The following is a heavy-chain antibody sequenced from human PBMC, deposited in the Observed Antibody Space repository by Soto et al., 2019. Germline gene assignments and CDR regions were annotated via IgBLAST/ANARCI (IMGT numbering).Heavy chain of an antibody. J-gene: IGHJ5*02. CDR2: IYYGEKT. D-gene: IGHD1-1*01. CDR3: ARRRTERHNWFDP. Sequence: SETLSLTCTVSGASFTSYYWSWIRQPPGKGLEWIGYIYYGEKTNYNPSLKNRVTISRDTSKNQVFLRLTSVTAADTAVYYCARRRTERHNWFDPWGQGTLVTVSS. V-gene: IGHV4-59*01. CDR1: GASFTSYY.